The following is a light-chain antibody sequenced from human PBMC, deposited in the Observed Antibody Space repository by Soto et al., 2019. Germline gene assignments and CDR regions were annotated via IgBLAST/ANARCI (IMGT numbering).Light chain of an antibody. CDR2: AAS. J-gene: IGKJ1*01. V-gene: IGKV3-20*01. CDR3: QKYGSSGWT. CDR1: QSVSSSY. Sequence: EVVLTQSPGTLSLSPGERTTLSCRASQSVSSSYLAWYQQKPGQAPRLLIYAASSRATGIPDRFSGSGSGTDFTLTISRREPEDFEVYYCQKYGSSGWTFGQGTKGEIK.